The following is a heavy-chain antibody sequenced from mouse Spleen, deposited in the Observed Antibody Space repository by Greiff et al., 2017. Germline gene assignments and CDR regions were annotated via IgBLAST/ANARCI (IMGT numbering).Heavy chain of an antibody. CDR3: ARGITTVVGRYFDV. CDR1: GYSFTGYY. Sequence: EVQGVESGPELVKPGASVKISCKASGYSFTGYYMNWVKQSPEKSLEWIGEINPSTGGTTYNQKFKAKATLTVDKSSSTAYMQLKSLTSEDSAVYYCARGITTVVGRYFDVWGAGTTVTVSS. J-gene: IGHJ1*01. D-gene: IGHD1-1*01. V-gene: IGHV1-42*01. CDR2: INPSTGGT.